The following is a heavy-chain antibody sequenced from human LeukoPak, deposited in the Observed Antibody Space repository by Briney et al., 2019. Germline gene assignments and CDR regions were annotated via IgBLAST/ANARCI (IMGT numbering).Heavy chain of an antibody. J-gene: IGHJ4*02. V-gene: IGHV4-31*03. D-gene: IGHD6-13*01. CDR2: IYYSGST. Sequence: PSETLSLTCTVSGGSISSGGYDWSWIRQHPGKGLEWIGYIYYSGSTYYNPSLKSRVTISVDTSKNQFSLKLSSVTAADTAVYYCARDPFGGPSSSQDWGQGTLVTVSS. CDR1: GGSISSGGYD. CDR3: ARDPFGGPSSSQD.